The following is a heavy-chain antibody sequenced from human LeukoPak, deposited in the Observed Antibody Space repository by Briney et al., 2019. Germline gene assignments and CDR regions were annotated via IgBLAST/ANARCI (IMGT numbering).Heavy chain of an antibody. D-gene: IGHD2-2*01. CDR3: ATRSSTNSMDV. CDR2: INTNTGNP. Sequence: GASVKVSCKASGYTFTSYAMNWVRQAPGQGLEWMGWINTNTGNPTYAQGFTGQFVFSLDTSVSTAYLQICSLKAEDTAVYYCATRSSTNSMDVWGKGTTVTVSS. V-gene: IGHV7-4-1*01. J-gene: IGHJ6*04. CDR1: GYTFTSYA.